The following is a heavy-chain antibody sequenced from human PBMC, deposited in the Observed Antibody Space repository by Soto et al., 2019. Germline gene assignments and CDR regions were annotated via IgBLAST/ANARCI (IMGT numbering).Heavy chain of an antibody. CDR2: IYPTGST. CDR1: GGSISSCGYS. CDR3: ARAPPGPSPRWVL. V-gene: IGHV4-30-2*06. Sequence: ASEALSLTCTVSGGSISSCGYSWSWIRQSPEKGLEWLGCIYPTGSTYYHPSLKSRVTISIDTSRNQFSLNLTSVTAADTAVYYCARAPPGPSPRWVLWGQGTTVTVSS. D-gene: IGHD3-10*01. J-gene: IGHJ6*02.